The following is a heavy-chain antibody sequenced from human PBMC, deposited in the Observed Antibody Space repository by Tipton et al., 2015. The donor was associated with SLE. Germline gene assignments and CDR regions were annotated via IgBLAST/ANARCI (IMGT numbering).Heavy chain of an antibody. Sequence: SLRLSCAASGFTVSSNYMSWVRQAPGKGLEWVSVIYSSGSTDYADSVKGRFTISRDKSKNTLFLQMNSLRIEDTAVYYCSRDGRRFLEWSDAFDIWGQGTTVTVSS. V-gene: IGHV3-53*05. J-gene: IGHJ3*02. CDR3: SRDGRRFLEWSDAFDI. D-gene: IGHD3-3*01. CDR1: GFTVSSNY. CDR2: IYSSGST.